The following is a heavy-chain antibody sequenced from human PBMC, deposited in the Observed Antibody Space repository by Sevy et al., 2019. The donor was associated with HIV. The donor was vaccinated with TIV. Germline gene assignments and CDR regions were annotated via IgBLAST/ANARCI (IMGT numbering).Heavy chain of an antibody. Sequence: GGSLRLSCAASGFTFSSAWMSWVRQAPGKGLEWVGRIKSEIDGGAIDYAAPVNGRFSISREDSKNTMYLQMKSLKTEDTAVYYCITDAEYRGYDEEVRNYYYDGMDVWGQGTTVTVSS. CDR2: IKSEIDGGAI. CDR3: ITDAEYRGYDEEVRNYYYDGMDV. D-gene: IGHD5-12*01. CDR1: GFTFSSAW. J-gene: IGHJ6*02. V-gene: IGHV3-15*01.